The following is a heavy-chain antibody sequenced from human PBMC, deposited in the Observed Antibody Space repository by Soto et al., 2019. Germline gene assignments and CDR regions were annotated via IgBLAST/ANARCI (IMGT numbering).Heavy chain of an antibody. CDR3: ARVPVTTPRNWFDP. Sequence: QVQLQESGPGLVKPSQTLSLTCTVSGGSISSGDYYWSWIRQPPGKGLEWIGYIYYSGSTYYNPSLKRRFTISVDTSKNQFSLKLSSVTAADTAVYYCARVPVTTPRNWFDPWGQVTLVTVSS. D-gene: IGHD4-17*01. CDR1: GGSISSGDYY. CDR2: IYYSGST. V-gene: IGHV4-30-4*01. J-gene: IGHJ5*02.